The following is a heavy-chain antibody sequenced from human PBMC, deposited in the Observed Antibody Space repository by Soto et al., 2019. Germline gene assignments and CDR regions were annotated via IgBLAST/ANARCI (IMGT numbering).Heavy chain of an antibody. CDR3: AKDALATSVKISTRYGMDV. CDR2: ISGRGGST. V-gene: IGHV3-23*01. J-gene: IGHJ6*02. D-gene: IGHD3-22*01. CDR1: GFTFSSYA. Sequence: EVQLLESGGGLVQPGGSLRLSCAASGFTFSSYAMSWVRQAPGKGLEWVSAISGRGGSTYYADSVKGRFTISRNNSKSTLYLQRNSLRAEDTAVYYCAKDALATSVKISTRYGMDVWGQGTTVTVSS.